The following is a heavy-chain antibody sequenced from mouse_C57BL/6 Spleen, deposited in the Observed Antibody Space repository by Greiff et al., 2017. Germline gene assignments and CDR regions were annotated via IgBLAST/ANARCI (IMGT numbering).Heavy chain of an antibody. CDR3: ARQRSNWDRSDFDY. CDR2: FYPGSGSI. V-gene: IGHV1-62-2*01. D-gene: IGHD4-1*01. CDR1: VYTFTEYT. Sequence: VHVKQSGAELVKPGASVKLSCKASVYTFTEYTIHWVKQRSGQGLEWIGWFYPGSGSIKYNEKFKDKATLTADKSSSTVYMELSRLTSEDSAVYFCARQRSNWDRSDFDYWGQGTTLTVSS. J-gene: IGHJ2*01.